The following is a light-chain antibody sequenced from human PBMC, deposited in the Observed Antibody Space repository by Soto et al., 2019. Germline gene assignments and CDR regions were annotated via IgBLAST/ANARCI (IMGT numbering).Light chain of an antibody. V-gene: IGLV2-23*01. CDR1: SSDVGGYNF. CDR2: EGS. Sequence: QSALTQPASVSGSPGQSITISCTGSSSDVGGYNFVSWYQQLPGKAPKLIIYEGSKRPSGVSNRFSGSKSVNTASLTISGLQAEDEADYYCCSYAGSNTLLFGGGTKLTVL. CDR3: CSYAGSNTLL. J-gene: IGLJ2*01.